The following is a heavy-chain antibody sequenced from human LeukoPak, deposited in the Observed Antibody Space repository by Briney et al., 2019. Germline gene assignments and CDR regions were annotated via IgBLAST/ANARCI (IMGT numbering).Heavy chain of an antibody. CDR3: AKDGSRGRWELRDY. CDR2: IWHDGSYK. J-gene: IGHJ4*02. D-gene: IGHD1-26*01. V-gene: IGHV3-33*06. Sequence: PGGSLRLSCAASGFTFSIYGMHWVRQAPGKGLEWVAVIWHDGSYKYYADSVKGRFTISRDNSKNTLYLEMNSLRAEDTAVYYCAKDGSRGRWELRDYWGQGTLVTVSS. CDR1: GFTFSIYG.